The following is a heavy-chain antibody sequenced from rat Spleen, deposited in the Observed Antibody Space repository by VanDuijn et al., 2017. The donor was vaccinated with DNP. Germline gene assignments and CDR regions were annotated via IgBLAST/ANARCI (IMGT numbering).Heavy chain of an antibody. CDR2: ISSGGGNS. CDR3: ARWNSGHFDY. J-gene: IGHJ2*01. CDR1: GFTFSKSG. Sequence: EVQLVESGGGLVQPGRSLKLSCAASGFTFSKSGMAWVRQAPTKGLEWVASISSGGGNSYYRDSVKGRFTISRDNAKNTLYLQMNSLRSEDMATYYCARWNSGHFDYWGQGVMVPVSS. D-gene: IGHD4-3*01. V-gene: IGHV5S13*01.